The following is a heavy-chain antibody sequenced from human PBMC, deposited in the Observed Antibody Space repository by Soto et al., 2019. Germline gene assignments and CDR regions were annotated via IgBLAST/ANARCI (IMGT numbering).Heavy chain of an antibody. CDR2: ISAYNGNT. Sequence: QVQLVQSGAEVKKPGASVKVSCKASGYTFTSYGISWVRQAPGQGLEWMGWISAYNGNTNYAQKLQGRVTMTTDKSTRTAYRELRSLISDDTAVYYCARDNGGEYYDSSGLFDYWGQGTLVTVSS. D-gene: IGHD3-22*01. J-gene: IGHJ4*02. CDR1: GYTFTSYG. V-gene: IGHV1-18*01. CDR3: ARDNGGEYYDSSGLFDY.